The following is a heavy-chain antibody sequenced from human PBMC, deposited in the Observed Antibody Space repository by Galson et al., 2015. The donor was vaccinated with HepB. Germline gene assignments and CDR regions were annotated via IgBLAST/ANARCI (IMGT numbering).Heavy chain of an antibody. CDR3: ARTNWNDFRPGY. V-gene: IGHV4-59*01. CDR1: GGSISSYD. D-gene: IGHD1-20*01. Sequence: SETLSLTCTVSGGSISSYDWSWIRQPPGKGLEWIGDIYYSGSTNYNPSLKSRVTISVDTSKNQFSLKLSSVTAADTAVYYCARTNWNDFRPGYWGQGPLVTASS. CDR2: IYYSGST. J-gene: IGHJ4*02.